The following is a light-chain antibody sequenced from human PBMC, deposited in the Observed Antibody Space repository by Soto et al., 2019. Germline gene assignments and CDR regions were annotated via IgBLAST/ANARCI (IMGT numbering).Light chain of an antibody. CDR3: TSYRTTTIRVL. V-gene: IGLV2-14*03. CDR2: DVD. Sequence: QSALTQPASVSGSPGQSITISCTGTSSDVGAYNYVSWYQQHPGKAPKLMIYDVDNRPSGVSSRFSGSKSGNTASLTISGLQAEDEADYYCTSYRTTTIRVLFGTGTQLTVL. J-gene: IGLJ3*02. CDR1: SSDVGAYNY.